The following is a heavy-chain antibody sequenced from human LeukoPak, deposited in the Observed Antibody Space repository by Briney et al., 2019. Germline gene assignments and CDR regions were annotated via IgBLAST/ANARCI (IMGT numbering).Heavy chain of an antibody. D-gene: IGHD2-15*01. CDR3: ARHHDGGPKLRLDF. CDR1: GGSFSGYY. V-gene: IGHV4-34*01. Sequence: SETLSLTCAVYGGSFSGYYWSWIRQPPGKGLEWIGEINHSGSTNYNPSLKSRVTISVDTSKNQLSLTLVSVTAADTAVYFCARHHDGGPKLRLDFWGLGVLVTVSS. J-gene: IGHJ4*02. CDR2: INHSGST.